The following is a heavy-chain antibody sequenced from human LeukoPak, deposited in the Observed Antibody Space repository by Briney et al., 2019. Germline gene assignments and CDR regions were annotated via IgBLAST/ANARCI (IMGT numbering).Heavy chain of an antibody. CDR3: ARPQTSSSSTASLGY. CDR1: GFPFSNHF. Sequence: PGGSLRLSCAASGFPFSNHFMSWIRQAPGKGLEWISYIGSSGYTIYYSDSVKGRFTISRDNAKNSLYLQMDSLRAEDTAIYYCARPQTSSSSTASLGYWGQGTLVTVSS. CDR2: IGSSGYTI. V-gene: IGHV3-11*01. J-gene: IGHJ4*02. D-gene: IGHD6-6*01.